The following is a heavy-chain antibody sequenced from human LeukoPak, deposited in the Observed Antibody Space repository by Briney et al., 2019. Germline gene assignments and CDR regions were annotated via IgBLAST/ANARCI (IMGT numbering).Heavy chain of an antibody. D-gene: IGHD3-10*01. CDR1: GFTFSNGW. Sequence: GGSLRLSCAASGFTFSNGWMSWVRQAPGKGLEWLGRIKSKSDGGTTDYAAPVKGRFTISRDDSKNTLDLKMNSLKTEDTAVYYCTTDTGGSGSYYIFDYWGQGTLVTVSS. V-gene: IGHV3-15*01. CDR2: IKSKSDGGTT. CDR3: TTDTGGSGSYYIFDY. J-gene: IGHJ4*02.